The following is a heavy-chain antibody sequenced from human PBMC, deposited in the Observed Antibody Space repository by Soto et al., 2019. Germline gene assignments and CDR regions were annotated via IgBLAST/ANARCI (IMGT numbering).Heavy chain of an antibody. D-gene: IGHD3-22*01. CDR2: IKSKTDGGTP. CDR3: TTDSYSSIIVVRFDY. CDR1: SFTFSNAW. J-gene: IGHJ4*01. Sequence: EVQLVESGGGLVKPGGSLRLSCAASSFTFSNAWINWVRQAPGKGLEWVGRIKSKTDGGTPDYAAPVKGRFAISRDDSKNMVYLQMNSLKTEDTGIYYCTTDSYSSIIVVRFDYWGHGTLVTVSS. V-gene: IGHV3-15*07.